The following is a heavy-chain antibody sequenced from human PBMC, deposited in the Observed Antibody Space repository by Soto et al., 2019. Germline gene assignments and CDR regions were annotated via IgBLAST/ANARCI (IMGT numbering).Heavy chain of an antibody. CDR1: GFSFKRPG. D-gene: IGHD2-15*01. CDR2: IKTSAGGGAT. V-gene: IGHV3-15*07. Sequence: EVQLVESAGGLVKPGGSPSPSWVALGFSFKRPGWNWVRQPQGQALEGVGRIKTSAGGGATNYAAPVQGRFTISRDDSKNTLYLHMNSLRTEDTAIYYCTTGSVEGIWGQGTTVIVSS. CDR3: TTGSVEGI. J-gene: IGHJ6*02.